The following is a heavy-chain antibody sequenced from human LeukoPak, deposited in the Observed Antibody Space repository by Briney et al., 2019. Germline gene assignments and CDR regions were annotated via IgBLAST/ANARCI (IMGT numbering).Heavy chain of an antibody. CDR3: ARVAGSVAAFV. J-gene: IGHJ3*01. Sequence: SETLSLTXTVSGGSISSGSYYWSWIRQPAGKGLEWIGRIYTTGSTNYNPSLKSRVTILLDTSKNQFSLKLSSVTAADTAVYYCARVAGSVAAFVWGQGTLVTVSS. V-gene: IGHV4-61*02. CDR2: IYTTGST. CDR1: GGSISSGSYY. D-gene: IGHD6-19*01.